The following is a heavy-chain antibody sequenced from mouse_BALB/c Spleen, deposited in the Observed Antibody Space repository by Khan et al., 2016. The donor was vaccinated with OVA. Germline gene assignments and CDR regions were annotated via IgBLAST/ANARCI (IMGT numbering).Heavy chain of an antibody. J-gene: IGHJ3*01. Sequence: EVQLQESGPGLVKPSQSLSLTCTVTGYSITSDYAWNWIRQFPGNKLEWMGYISYSGSTSYNPSLKSRISITRVTSKNQFFLQLNSVTTEDTATYYCARGARAWFAYWGQGTLVTVSA. CDR3: ARGARAWFAY. V-gene: IGHV3-2*02. CDR1: GYSITSDYA. CDR2: ISYSGST.